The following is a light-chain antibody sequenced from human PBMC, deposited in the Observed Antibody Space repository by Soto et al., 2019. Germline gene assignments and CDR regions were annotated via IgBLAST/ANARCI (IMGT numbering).Light chain of an antibody. Sequence: DIQMTQSPSSLSASVGDRVTITCQASQDISNYLNWYQQKPGKAPKLLIYDASNLETGVPSRFSGSGSGTDFTFTISSLQPEVIATYYCQQYDNLPGAFGPGTKVDIK. CDR3: QQYDNLPGA. CDR1: QDISNY. CDR2: DAS. J-gene: IGKJ3*01. V-gene: IGKV1-33*01.